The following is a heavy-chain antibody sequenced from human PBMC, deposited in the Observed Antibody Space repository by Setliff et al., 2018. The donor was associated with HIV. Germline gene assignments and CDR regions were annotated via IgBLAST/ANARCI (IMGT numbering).Heavy chain of an antibody. CDR1: GGSISSYC. CDR2: IFSSGST. D-gene: IGHD3-10*01. Sequence: SETLSLTCTVSGGSISSYCWNWIRQSPGRGLEWIGFIFSSGSTKYNPSLQSRVTMSIDTSKNRFSLKLTSVTAADTAVYYCARRIDNSGSFPDKNWFDTWGQGSQVTVSS. V-gene: IGHV4-4*09. J-gene: IGHJ5*02. CDR3: ARRIDNSGSFPDKNWFDT.